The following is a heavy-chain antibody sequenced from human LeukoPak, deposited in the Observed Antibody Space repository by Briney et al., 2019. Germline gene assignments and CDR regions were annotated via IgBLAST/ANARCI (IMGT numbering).Heavy chain of an antibody. CDR1: GGSISSGSYY. J-gene: IGHJ3*02. V-gene: IGHV4-61*02. D-gene: IGHD5-12*01. CDR2: TYSRGAT. Sequence: SETLSLTCTVSGGSISSGSYYWSWIRQPAGKGLEWIGRTYSRGATDYNPSLKSRVTISINTSKNQFSLELSSVTAADTAVYYCAKEEIMADDAFDIWGQGTMVTVSS. CDR3: AKEEIMADDAFDI.